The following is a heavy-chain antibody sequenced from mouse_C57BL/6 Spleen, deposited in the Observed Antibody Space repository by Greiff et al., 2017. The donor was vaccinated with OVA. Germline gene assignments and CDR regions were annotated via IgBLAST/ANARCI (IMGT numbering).Heavy chain of an antibody. D-gene: IGHD2-5*01. CDR1: GFTFSDFY. CDR2: SRNKANDYTT. CDR3: ARDAYSNWAMDY. V-gene: IGHV7-1*01. Sequence: EVQVVESGGGLVQSGRSLRLSCATSGFTFSDFYMEWVRQAPGKGLEWIAASRNKANDYTTEYSASVKGRFIVSRDTSQSILYLQMNALRAEDTAIYYCARDAYSNWAMDYWGQGTSVTVSS. J-gene: IGHJ4*01.